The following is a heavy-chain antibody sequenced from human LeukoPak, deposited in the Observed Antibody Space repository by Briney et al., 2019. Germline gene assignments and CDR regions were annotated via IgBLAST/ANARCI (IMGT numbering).Heavy chain of an antibody. V-gene: IGHV4-4*07. Sequence: SETLSLTCTVSGGSISSYYWSWIRQPAGKGLEWIGRIYTSGSTNYNPSLKSRVTMSVDTSKNQFSLKLTSVTAADTAVYYCARHLSSITARWGPASSLAYWGQGTLVTVSS. CDR2: IYTSGST. CDR3: ARHLSSITARWGPASSLAY. J-gene: IGHJ4*02. D-gene: IGHD6-6*01. CDR1: GGSISSYY.